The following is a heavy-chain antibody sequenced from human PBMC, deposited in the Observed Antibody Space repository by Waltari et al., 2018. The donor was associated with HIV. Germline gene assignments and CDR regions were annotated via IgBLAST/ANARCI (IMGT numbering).Heavy chain of an antibody. CDR1: HESFNNYF. Sequence: QVQLHQWGAGLLKPPETLSLTCAVYHESFNNYFWNWLRQSPGKGLEWIAEIRHGRGTNYNPSLKSRVTLSIDMSKTQFSLNLTSVTAADTAVYYCARGSLRGTTVAGTNFGHWGQGNLVTVSS. D-gene: IGHD6-19*01. CDR3: ARGSLRGTTVAGTNFGH. J-gene: IGHJ4*02. V-gene: IGHV4-34*01. CDR2: IRHGRGT.